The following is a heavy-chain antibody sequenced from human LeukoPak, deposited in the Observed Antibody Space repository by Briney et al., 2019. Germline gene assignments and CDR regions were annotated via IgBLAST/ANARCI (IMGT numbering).Heavy chain of an antibody. CDR2: ISAYNGNT. D-gene: IGHD3-3*01. Sequence: ASVKVSCKASGYTFTSYGISWVRRAPGQGLEWMGWISAYNGNTNYAQKLQGRVTMTTDTSTSTAYMELRSLRSDDTAVYYCARAGDVLRFLEWSEDYWGQGTLVTVSS. CDR1: GYTFTSYG. J-gene: IGHJ4*02. V-gene: IGHV1-18*01. CDR3: ARAGDVLRFLEWSEDY.